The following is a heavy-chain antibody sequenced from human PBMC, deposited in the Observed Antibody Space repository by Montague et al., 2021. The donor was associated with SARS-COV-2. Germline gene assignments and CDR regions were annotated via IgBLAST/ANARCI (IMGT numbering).Heavy chain of an antibody. D-gene: IGHD3-9*01. J-gene: IGHJ3*02. V-gene: IGHV2-70*04. CDR2: IDWDDDK. CDR1: GFSLSTSGMR. Sequence: PALVKPTQTLTLTCTSSGFSLSTSGMRASWIRQPPGKALEWLARIDWDDDKFYSTSLKTRLTIPKDTSKNQEVLTMTNMDPVDTATYYCARSYYDILTNYYDAFDIWGQGTMVTVSS. CDR3: ARSYYDILTNYYDAFDI.